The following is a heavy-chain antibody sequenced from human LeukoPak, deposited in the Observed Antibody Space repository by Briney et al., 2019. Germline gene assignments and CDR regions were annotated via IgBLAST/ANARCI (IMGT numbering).Heavy chain of an antibody. CDR1: GGSISSGGYS. Sequence: SQTLSLTCTVSGGSISSGGYSWSWIRQHPGKGLEWIGYIYYSGSTYYNPSLKSRVTISVDTSKNQFSLKLSSVTAADTAVYYCARVSVTGGYYYYGMDVWGQGTTVTVSS. J-gene: IGHJ6*02. CDR3: ARVSVTGGYYYYGMDV. V-gene: IGHV4-31*03. CDR2: IYYSGST. D-gene: IGHD1-14*01.